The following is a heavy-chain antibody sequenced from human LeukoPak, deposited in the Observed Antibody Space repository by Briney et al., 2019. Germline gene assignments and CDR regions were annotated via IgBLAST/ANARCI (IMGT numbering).Heavy chain of an antibody. D-gene: IGHD5-18*01. CDR3: ARDRDTAMVTGFDY. CDR1: GGSISSYH. V-gene: IGHV4-4*07. CDR2: IYTSGST. J-gene: IGHJ4*02. Sequence: SETLSLTCTVSGGSISSYHWSWIRQPAGKGLEWIGRIYTSGSTNYNPSLKSRVTMSVDTSKNQFSLKLSSVTAADTAVYYCARDRDTAMVTGFDYWGQGTLVTVSS.